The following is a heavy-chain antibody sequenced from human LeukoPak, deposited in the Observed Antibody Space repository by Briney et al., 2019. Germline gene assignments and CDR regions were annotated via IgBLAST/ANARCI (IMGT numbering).Heavy chain of an antibody. CDR1: GGSISSYY. CDR3: ASYCSSTSCSGFNY. D-gene: IGHD2-2*01. Sequence: SETLSLTCTVSGGSISSYYWSWIRQPAGKGLEWIGRIHTSGSTNYNPSLKSRVTMSVDTSKNQFSLKLSSVTAADTAVYYCASYCSSTSCSGFNYWGQGTLVTVSS. V-gene: IGHV4-4*07. J-gene: IGHJ4*02. CDR2: IHTSGST.